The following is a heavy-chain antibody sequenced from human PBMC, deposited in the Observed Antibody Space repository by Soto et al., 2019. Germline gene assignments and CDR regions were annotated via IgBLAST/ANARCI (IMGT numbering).Heavy chain of an antibody. CDR3: AKGHQLLLWRGMDV. Sequence: EVQLAESGGGLVQPGRSLRLSCVASGFMFDDYAMHWVRQAPGKGLEWVSGISWNSGSIGYADSVKGRFTISRDNAKISLYLQMNSLRTEDTALYYCAKGHQLLLWRGMDVWGQGTTVTVSS. D-gene: IGHD2-2*01. J-gene: IGHJ6*02. CDR1: GFMFDDYA. V-gene: IGHV3-9*01. CDR2: ISWNSGSI.